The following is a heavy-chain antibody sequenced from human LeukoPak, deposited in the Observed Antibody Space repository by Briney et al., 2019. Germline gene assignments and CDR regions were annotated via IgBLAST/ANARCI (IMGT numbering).Heavy chain of an antibody. Sequence: ASVKVSCKASGYTFTSFYMHWVRQAPGQGLEWMGIINPTGGSTSYAQKFQGRVTMTRDTSTSTVYMELSSLRSEDTAVYYCARAFGDSSGYAYYFDYWGQGTLVTVSS. D-gene: IGHD3-22*01. J-gene: IGHJ4*02. CDR3: ARAFGDSSGYAYYFDY. CDR1: GYTFTSFY. V-gene: IGHV1-46*01. CDR2: INPTGGST.